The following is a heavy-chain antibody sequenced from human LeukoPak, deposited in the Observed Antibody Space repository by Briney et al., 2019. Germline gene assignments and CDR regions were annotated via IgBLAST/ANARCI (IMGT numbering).Heavy chain of an antibody. CDR2: IYYSGST. CDR1: GGSISSSSYY. J-gene: IGHJ5*02. Sequence: SETLSLTCTVSGGSISSSSYYWGWVRQPPGKGLEWIGSIYYSGSTYYNPSLKSRVTISVDTSKNQFSLKLSSVTAADTAVYYCARPHEPSSYSSSPGVNWFDPWGQGTLVTVSS. V-gene: IGHV4-39*01. CDR3: ARPHEPSSYSSSPGVNWFDP. D-gene: IGHD6-6*01.